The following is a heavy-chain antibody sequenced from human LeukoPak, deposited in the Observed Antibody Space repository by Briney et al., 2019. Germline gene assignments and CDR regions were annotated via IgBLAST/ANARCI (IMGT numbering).Heavy chain of an antibody. J-gene: IGHJ4*02. V-gene: IGHV4-4*07. CDR3: ARDRRHSYGSDLQW. D-gene: IGHD5-18*01. CDR2: ISTTGYL. Sequence: SGTLSLTCSVSGDPISTYQWIWIRQTAEKGLEWIGRISTTGYLFYNPSLKSRVFMSVDESKSLFSLELTSVSAADTAIYYCARDRRHSYGSDLQWWGQGILVTVSS. CDR1: GDPISTYQ.